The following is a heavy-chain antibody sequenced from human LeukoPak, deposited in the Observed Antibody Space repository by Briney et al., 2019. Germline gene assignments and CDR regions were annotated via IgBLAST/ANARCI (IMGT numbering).Heavy chain of an antibody. D-gene: IGHD4-11*01. J-gene: IGHJ6*03. Sequence: GGSLRLSCAASGFTFSSYWMSWVRQAPGKGLEWVANIKQDGSEKYYVDSVKGRFTVSRDNAKNSLYLQMNSLRAEDTAVYYCASHMTTVTTSYYYYYMDVWGKGTTVTVSS. CDR2: IKQDGSEK. CDR3: ASHMTTVTTSYYYYYMDV. CDR1: GFTFSSYW. V-gene: IGHV3-7*01.